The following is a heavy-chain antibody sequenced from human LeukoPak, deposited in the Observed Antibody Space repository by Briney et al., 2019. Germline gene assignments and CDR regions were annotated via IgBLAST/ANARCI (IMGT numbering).Heavy chain of an antibody. CDR2: IIPILGIA. Sequence: SVKVSCKASGGSFSNYAFSWVRQAPGQGLEWMGRIIPILGIANYAQKFQGRVTITADKSTSTAYMELSSLRSEDTAVYYCARGYGSGSYYPDYWGQGTLVTVSS. V-gene: IGHV1-69*04. CDR1: GGSFSNYA. CDR3: ARGYGSGSYYPDY. D-gene: IGHD3-10*01. J-gene: IGHJ4*02.